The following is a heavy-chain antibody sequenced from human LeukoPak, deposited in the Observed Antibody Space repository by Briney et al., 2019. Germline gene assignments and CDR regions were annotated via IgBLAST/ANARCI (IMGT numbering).Heavy chain of an antibody. D-gene: IGHD3-9*01. CDR1: GYTFTSYG. Sequence: GASVKVSCKASGYTFTSYGISWVRQAPGQGLEWMGWISAYNGNTNYAQKLQGRVTMTTDTSTSTAYMELRSLRSDDTAVYYCASTRHRRLRYFDWLLQLVDYWGQGTLVTVSS. J-gene: IGHJ4*02. CDR3: ASTRHRRLRYFDWLLQLVDY. CDR2: ISAYNGNT. V-gene: IGHV1-18*01.